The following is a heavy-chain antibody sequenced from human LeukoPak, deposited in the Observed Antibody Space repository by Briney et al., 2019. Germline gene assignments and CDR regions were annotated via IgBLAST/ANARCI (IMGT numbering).Heavy chain of an antibody. CDR3: ARSRRYMDFDY. CDR1: GFTFSSYG. Sequence: GGTLRLSCAASGFTFSSYGMSWVRQAPGKGLEWVSAISGSGGSTYYADSVKGRFTISRDNSKNTLYLQMNSLRAEDTALYHCARSRRYMDFDYWGQGTLVTVSS. D-gene: IGHD1-1*01. V-gene: IGHV3-23*01. CDR2: ISGSGGST. J-gene: IGHJ4*02.